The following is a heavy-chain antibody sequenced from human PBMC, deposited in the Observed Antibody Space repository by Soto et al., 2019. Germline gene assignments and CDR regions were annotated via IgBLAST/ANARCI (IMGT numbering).Heavy chain of an antibody. CDR2: ISSSGRTL. V-gene: IGHV3-11*01. Sequence: QVQLVESGGGLVKPGGSLRLSCAAAGFTFSDSYISWIRQAPGPGLEWVAYISSSGRTLYYADSVKGRFTIARDNAKNSLFLQTNRLRAEDTAVYYCASPARGSDYWGQGTLVTVSS. D-gene: IGHD3-10*01. J-gene: IGHJ4*02. CDR3: ASPARGSDY. CDR1: GFTFSDSY.